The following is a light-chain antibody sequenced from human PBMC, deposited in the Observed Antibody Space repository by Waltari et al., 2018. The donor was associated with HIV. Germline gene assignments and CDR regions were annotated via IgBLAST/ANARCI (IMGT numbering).Light chain of an antibody. J-gene: IGKJ1*01. CDR1: QSVSSSY. V-gene: IGKV3-20*01. Sequence: EIVLTQSPATLSLSPGERATLSCRASQSVSSSYLAWYQQKPGQAPRLLIYGASSRATGIPDRFSGSGSGTDFTLTISRLEPEDFAVYYCQQYGSSPGTFGXGT. CDR3: QQYGSSPGT. CDR2: GAS.